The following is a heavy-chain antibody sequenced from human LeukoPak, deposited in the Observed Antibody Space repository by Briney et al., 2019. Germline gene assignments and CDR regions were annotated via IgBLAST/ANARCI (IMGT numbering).Heavy chain of an antibody. CDR3: ARGIASYGDYGY. CDR1: GGSISGSY. D-gene: IGHD4-17*01. Sequence: PSETLSLTCTVSGGSISGSYWSWIRQPPGKGLEWIAYMYNSGSTNYNPSLKSRVTISIDTSKNQFSPKLSSLTAADTAIYYCARGIASYGDYGYWGQGILVTVSS. V-gene: IGHV4-59*01. CDR2: MYNSGST. J-gene: IGHJ4*02.